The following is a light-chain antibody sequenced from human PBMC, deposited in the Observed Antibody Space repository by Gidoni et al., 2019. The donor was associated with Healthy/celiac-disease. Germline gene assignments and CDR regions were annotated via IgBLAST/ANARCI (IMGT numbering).Light chain of an antibody. Sequence: DIVLTQSPGTLSLSPGERATLSCRASQSVSSSYLAWYQQKPGQAPRLRSYGASSRATGIPDRFSGSGSGTDFTLTISRLEPEDFAVYYCQQYGSSVTFGQGTKVEIK. CDR1: QSVSSSY. V-gene: IGKV3-20*01. CDR3: QQYGSSVT. J-gene: IGKJ1*01. CDR2: GAS.